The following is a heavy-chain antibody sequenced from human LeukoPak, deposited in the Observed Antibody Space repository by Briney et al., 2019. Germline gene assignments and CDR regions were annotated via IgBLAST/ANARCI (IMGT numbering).Heavy chain of an antibody. D-gene: IGHD2-15*01. V-gene: IGHV1-69*13. CDR2: IIPIFGTA. Sequence: SVKVSCKASGGTFSSYAISWVRQAPGQGLEWMGGIIPIFGTANYAQKFQGRVTITADESTSTAYMELSSLRSEDTAVYYCAREGYCSGGSCYNFDYWGQGTLVTVSS. CDR1: GGTFSSYA. J-gene: IGHJ4*02. CDR3: AREGYCSGGSCYNFDY.